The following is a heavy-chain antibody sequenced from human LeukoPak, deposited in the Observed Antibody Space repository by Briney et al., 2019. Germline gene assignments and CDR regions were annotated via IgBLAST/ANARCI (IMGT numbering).Heavy chain of an antibody. CDR3: ARDSAVADY. V-gene: IGHV3-7*03. D-gene: IGHD4-23*01. CDR2: INQDGSEK. Sequence: GGSLRLSCAASGFTLSTYWMNWVRQAPGKGLEWVASINQDGSEKYYVDSVKGRFTISRDNAENSLYLQMNSLRAEDTAVYYCARDSAVADYWGQGTLVTVSS. CDR1: GFTLSTYW. J-gene: IGHJ4*02.